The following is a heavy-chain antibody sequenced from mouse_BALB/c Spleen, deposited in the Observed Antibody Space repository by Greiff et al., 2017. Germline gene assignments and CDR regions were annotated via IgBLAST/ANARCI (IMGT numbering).Heavy chain of an antibody. CDR1: GFSLTDYG. CDR2: IWGGGST. V-gene: IGHV2-6-5*01. Sequence: VKLMESGPGLVAPSQSLSITCTVSGFSLTDYGVSWIRQPPGKGLEWLGVIWGGGSTYYNSALKSRLSISKDNSKSQVFLKMNSLQTDDTAMYYCAKPPSYGNYAMDYWGQGTSVTVSS. J-gene: IGHJ4*01. D-gene: IGHD2-10*01. CDR3: AKPPSYGNYAMDY.